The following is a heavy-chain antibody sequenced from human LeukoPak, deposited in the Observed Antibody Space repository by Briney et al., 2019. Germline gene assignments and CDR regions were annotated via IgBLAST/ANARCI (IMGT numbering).Heavy chain of an antibody. V-gene: IGHV3-23*01. J-gene: IGHJ4*02. CDR2: ISGLGGST. Sequence: GGSLRLSCAASGFTFSNYAMSWVRQAPGKGLEWVSVISGLGGSTYYADSVKGRFTISRDNSKNTLYLQMNSLRAEDTAVYYCASALGDIVATIFDYWGQGTLVTVSS. D-gene: IGHD5-12*01. CDR1: GFTFSNYA. CDR3: ASALGDIVATIFDY.